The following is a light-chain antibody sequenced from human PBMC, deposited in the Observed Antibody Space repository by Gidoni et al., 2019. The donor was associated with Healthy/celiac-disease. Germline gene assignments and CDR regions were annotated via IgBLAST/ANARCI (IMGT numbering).Light chain of an antibody. V-gene: IGKV3-11*01. Sequence: EIVLTQSPATLSLSPGERATLSCRASQSVSSYLAWYQQKPGQAPRLLIYDAYNRATGIPARFSGSGSGTDFTLTISSLEPEDFAVYYCQQRSNWPSRVTFGGGTKVEIK. CDR3: QQRSNWPSRVT. CDR2: DAY. CDR1: QSVSSY. J-gene: IGKJ4*01.